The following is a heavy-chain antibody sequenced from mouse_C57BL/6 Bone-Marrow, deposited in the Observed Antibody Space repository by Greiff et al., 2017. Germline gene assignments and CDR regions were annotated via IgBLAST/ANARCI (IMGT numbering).Heavy chain of an antibody. V-gene: IGHV1-9*01. CDR3: ARWGYAMDY. Sequence: QVQLQQPGAELVKPGASVKMSCKASGYTFTSYWITWVKQRPGHGLEWIGEILPGSGSTNYNEKFKGKATFTADTSSNTAYMQLSSLTTEDSAIYYCARWGYAMDYWGQGTSVTVSS. CDR1: GYTFTSYW. CDR2: ILPGSGST. J-gene: IGHJ4*01.